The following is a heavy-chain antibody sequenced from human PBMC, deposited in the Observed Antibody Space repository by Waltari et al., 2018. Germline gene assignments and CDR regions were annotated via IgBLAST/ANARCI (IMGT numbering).Heavy chain of an antibody. D-gene: IGHD6-13*01. CDR1: GYIFTDFY. CDR3: ARGGQGMGDY. CDR2: IHSKSGGT. Sequence: QVQLVQSGAAVEKPGASVKVSCKASGYIFTDFYIHWVRRAPGQGLEWMGWIHSKSGGTNYAQKFRGRVTLTRDTSTTTAYMELSGLRSDDTAIYYCARGGQGMGDYWGQGTLVTVSS. J-gene: IGHJ4*02. V-gene: IGHV1-2*02.